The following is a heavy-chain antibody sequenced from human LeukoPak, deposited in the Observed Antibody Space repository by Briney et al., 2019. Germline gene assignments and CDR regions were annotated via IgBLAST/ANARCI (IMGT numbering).Heavy chain of an antibody. CDR1: GGSFSSYG. Sequence: SVKVPCKASGGSFSSYGISWVRQDPGQGLEGMGGIIPMLGRSNYAQKFQARVTISTDESTSTAYIEMSSLRSEYTAVYYCAREDHTANNWFDPWGEGTLVTVPS. CDR2: IIPMLGRS. J-gene: IGHJ5*02. D-gene: IGHD5-18*01. CDR3: AREDHTANNWFDP. V-gene: IGHV1-69*05.